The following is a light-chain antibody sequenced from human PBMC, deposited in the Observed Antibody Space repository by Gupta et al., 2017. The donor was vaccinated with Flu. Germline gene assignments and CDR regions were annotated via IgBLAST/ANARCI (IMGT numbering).Light chain of an antibody. J-gene: IGLJ3*02. CDR2: DDS. Sequence: SYVLSQPPSVSVAPQQTARITCGGDHIGSKSVHWYQQKPGQAPLLVVYDDSDRPSGIPERFSGSHSGNMATLTISRVEADDEADFYCQVWDGGSDHPRVFGGGTRLSVL. V-gene: IGLV3-21*02. CDR1: HIGSKS. CDR3: QVWDGGSDHPRV.